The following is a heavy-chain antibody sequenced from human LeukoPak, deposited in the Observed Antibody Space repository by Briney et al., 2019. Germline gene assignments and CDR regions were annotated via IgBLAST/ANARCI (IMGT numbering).Heavy chain of an antibody. V-gene: IGHV4-39*07. J-gene: IGHJ4*02. D-gene: IGHD3-22*01. CDR3: ARADYYDSSGYYYEGGGYFDY. CDR1: GGSISSSDYY. CDR2: IYYSVTT. Sequence: SETLSLTCTVSGGSISSSDYYWGWIRQPPGKGLEWIGSIYYSVTTYYNPSLKSRVTISVDTSKNQFSLKLNSVTAADTAVYYCARADYYDSSGYYYEGGGYFDYWGQGTLVTVSS.